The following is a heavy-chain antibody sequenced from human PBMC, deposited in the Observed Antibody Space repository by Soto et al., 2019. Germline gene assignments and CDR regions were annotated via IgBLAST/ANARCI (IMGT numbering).Heavy chain of an antibody. CDR1: GDSISGNNW. D-gene: IGHD3-16*01. Sequence: SETLSLTCAVSGDSISGNNWWSWVRQSPGKGLEWIGEIYHTGKATYNPSLKTRVTMSVDKSKIQFSLEVRSVTVADTAVYFCSYGQIMGHYRSELGFWGPGTLVTVSS. J-gene: IGHJ4*02. V-gene: IGHV4-4*02. CDR2: IYHTGKA. CDR3: SYGQIMGHYRSELGF.